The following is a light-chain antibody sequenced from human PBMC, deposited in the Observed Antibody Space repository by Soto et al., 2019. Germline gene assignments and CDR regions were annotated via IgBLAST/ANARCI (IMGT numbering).Light chain of an antibody. CDR3: GTWDSSPSV. CDR2: DNN. V-gene: IGLV1-51*02. Sequence: QSVLTQPPSVSAAPGQKVTISCSGSSSNSGNNYVSWYQQLPGKAPKLLIYDNNKRPSGISDRFSGSKSGTSATLGITGLQTGDEADYYCGTWDSSPSVFGGGTKVTVL. J-gene: IGLJ3*02. CDR1: SSNSGNNY.